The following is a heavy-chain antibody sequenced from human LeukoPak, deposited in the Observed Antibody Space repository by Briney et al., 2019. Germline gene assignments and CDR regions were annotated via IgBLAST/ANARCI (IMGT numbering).Heavy chain of an antibody. V-gene: IGHV3-21*04. CDR3: AKGRVAVAGQSLWWFDP. CDR1: GFTFSSYR. Sequence: GGSLRLSCAASGFTFSSYRMNWVRQAPGKGLDWVSSISSSHNNIYYADSVKGRFSISRDNAKNSLFLQMNSLRAEDTAVYHCAKGRVAVAGQSLWWFDPWGQGTLVTVSS. J-gene: IGHJ5*02. CDR2: ISSSHNNI. D-gene: IGHD6-19*01.